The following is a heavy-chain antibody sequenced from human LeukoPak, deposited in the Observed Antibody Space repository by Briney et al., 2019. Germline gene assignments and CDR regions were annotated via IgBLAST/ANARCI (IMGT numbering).Heavy chain of an antibody. D-gene: IGHD3-22*01. V-gene: IGHV3-21*01. CDR3: VRLRRNNDRSGYYYYYDY. CDR1: GYTFSDFS. J-gene: IGHJ4*02. CDR2: ISVRSNYR. Sequence: GGSLTLSCAASGYTFSDFSVSWVRQAPGKGLEWVSSISVRSNYRYYADSVRGRFTISRDDARDSLFLQMNSLRAEDTAVYFCVRLRRNNDRSGYYYYYDYWGQGTLVTVSS.